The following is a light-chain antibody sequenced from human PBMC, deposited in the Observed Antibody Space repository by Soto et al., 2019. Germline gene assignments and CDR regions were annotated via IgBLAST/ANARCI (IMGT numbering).Light chain of an antibody. CDR2: STN. V-gene: IGLV8-61*01. Sequence: QTVVTQGPSFSVSPGGTVTLTCGLSSGSVSTSYYPSWYQQTPGQAPRTLIYSTNTRSSGVPDRFSGSILGNKAALTITGAQADDESDYYCVLYMCSGIWVFGGGTKLTVL. CDR1: SGSVSTSYY. CDR3: VLYMCSGIWV. J-gene: IGLJ2*01.